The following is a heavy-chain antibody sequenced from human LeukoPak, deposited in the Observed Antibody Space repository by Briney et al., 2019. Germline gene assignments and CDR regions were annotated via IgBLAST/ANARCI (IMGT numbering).Heavy chain of an antibody. V-gene: IGHV3-15*01. D-gene: IGHD2-15*01. CDR1: GFTFTNAW. Sequence: GGSLRLSCAVSGFTFTNAWMSCVRQAPGKGLEWVGRIKSKTDGGATDYAAAVKGRFIISRDDSKNTLYLQMNSLKTEDTAVYYCTTTPADPPFDYWGRGTLVTVSS. CDR2: IKSKTDGGAT. CDR3: TTTPADPPFDY. J-gene: IGHJ4*02.